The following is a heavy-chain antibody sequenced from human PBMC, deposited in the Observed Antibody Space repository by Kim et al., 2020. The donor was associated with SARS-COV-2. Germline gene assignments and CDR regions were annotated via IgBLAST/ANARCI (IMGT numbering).Heavy chain of an antibody. CDR3: AKLYSSWDTDGEYFDY. CDR1: GFTFSSYG. D-gene: IGHD6-13*01. Sequence: GGSLRLSCAASGFTFSSYGMHWVRQAPGKGLEWVAVIWYDGSNKYYADSVKGRFTISRDNSKNTLYLQMNSLRAEDTAVYYCAKLYSSWDTDGEYFDYWVQGTLVTVSS. V-gene: IGHV3-33*06. J-gene: IGHJ4*02. CDR2: IWYDGSNK.